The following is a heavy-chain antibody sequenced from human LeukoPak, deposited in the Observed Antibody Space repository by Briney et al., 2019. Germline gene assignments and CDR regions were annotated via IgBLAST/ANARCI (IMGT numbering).Heavy chain of an antibody. CDR3: ARDFQGGSGWFAP. V-gene: IGHV1-2*02. CDR2: INPDSGGT. Sequence: GASVKVSCKASGYTFTAYYIHWVRQAPGKGLEWMGWINPDSGGTNYAQNFQGRVTMTRDTSISTAYMELSRLTSDDTAIYSCARDFQGGSGWFAPWGQGSLVTVSS. J-gene: IGHJ5*02. D-gene: IGHD3-16*01. CDR1: GYTFTAYY.